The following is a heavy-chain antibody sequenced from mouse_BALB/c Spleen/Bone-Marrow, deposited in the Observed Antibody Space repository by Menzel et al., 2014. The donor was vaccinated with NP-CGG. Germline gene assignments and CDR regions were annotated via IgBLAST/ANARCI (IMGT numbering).Heavy chain of an antibody. CDR1: GYTFTSYT. CDR3: ARKGRLPFAY. Sequence: VQLQQSVAELARPGASVKMSCKASGYTFTSYTMHWVKQRPGQGLEWIGYINPSSGYTEYNQKFKDKTALTADKSSSTAYMQLSSLTSEDSAVYYCARKGRLPFAYWGQGTLVTVSA. J-gene: IGHJ3*01. D-gene: IGHD1-2*01. CDR2: INPSSGYT. V-gene: IGHV1-4*02.